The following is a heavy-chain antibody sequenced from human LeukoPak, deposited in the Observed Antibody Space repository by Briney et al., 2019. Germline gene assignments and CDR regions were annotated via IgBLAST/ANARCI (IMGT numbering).Heavy chain of an antibody. CDR3: ARRRTLFGVAVGHYMDV. Sequence: SETLSLTCTVSGGSISRSSYYWGWIRQPPGKGLEWIGSIYYSGSTYYNPSLKSRVTISVDTSKNQFSLKLSSVTAADTAVYYCARRRTLFGVAVGHYMDVWGRGTTVTVSS. D-gene: IGHD3-3*01. CDR1: GGSISRSSYY. J-gene: IGHJ6*03. CDR2: IYYSGST. V-gene: IGHV4-39*01.